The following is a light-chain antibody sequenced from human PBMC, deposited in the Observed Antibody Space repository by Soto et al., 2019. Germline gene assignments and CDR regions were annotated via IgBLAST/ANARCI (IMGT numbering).Light chain of an antibody. CDR1: QSINSE. V-gene: IGKV3-15*01. Sequence: EIVMTQSPATLSLSPGERAALSRRASQSINSELDWYQQKPGQPPRLLIYGASTRATGVPARFTGSESGSEITLTISRLQSEDFVVYYCQQGHNWPLTFGQGTRLKI. J-gene: IGKJ2*01. CDR2: GAS. CDR3: QQGHNWPLT.